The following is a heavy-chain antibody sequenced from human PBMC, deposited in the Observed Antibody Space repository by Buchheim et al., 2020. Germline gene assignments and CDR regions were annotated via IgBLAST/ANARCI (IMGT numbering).Heavy chain of an antibody. CDR1: GFTFSPYA. CDR2: ISSDGTNK. D-gene: IGHD6-6*01. Sequence: QVQLVESGGGVVQPGRSLRLSCAASGFTFSPYAMHWVRQAPGMGLEWVAAISSDGTNKYYADSVKGRFTISRDNSKNTLNLQMNSLRAEDTSVYYCAREDVPYYFAYWGQGTL. V-gene: IGHV3-30-3*01. CDR3: AREDVPYYFAY. J-gene: IGHJ4*02.